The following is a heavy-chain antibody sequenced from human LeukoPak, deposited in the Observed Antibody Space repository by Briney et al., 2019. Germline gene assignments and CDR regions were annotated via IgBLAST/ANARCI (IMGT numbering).Heavy chain of an antibody. J-gene: IGHJ1*01. CDR2: INHSGST. D-gene: IGHD3-3*01. Sequence: PSETLSLTCAVYGGSFSGYYWSWIRQPQGKGLEWIGEINHSGSTNYNPSLKSRVTISVDTSKNQFSLKLSSVTAADTAVYYCASLGPYYDFWSGYFSAEYFQHWGQGTLVTVSS. V-gene: IGHV4-34*01. CDR3: ASLGPYYDFWSGYFSAEYFQH. CDR1: GGSFSGYY.